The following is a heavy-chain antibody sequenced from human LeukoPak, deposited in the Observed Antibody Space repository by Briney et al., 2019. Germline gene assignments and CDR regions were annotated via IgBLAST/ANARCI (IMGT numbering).Heavy chain of an antibody. J-gene: IGHJ4*02. D-gene: IGHD6-19*01. Sequence: PSETLSLTCSVSGGSISSYYWSWIRQPPGKGLEWIGYIYYSGSTNYNPSLKSRATISVDTSKNQFSLKLSSVTAADTAVYYCARGGWSMDYWGQGTLVTVSS. CDR2: IYYSGST. V-gene: IGHV4-59*01. CDR3: ARGGWSMDY. CDR1: GGSISSYY.